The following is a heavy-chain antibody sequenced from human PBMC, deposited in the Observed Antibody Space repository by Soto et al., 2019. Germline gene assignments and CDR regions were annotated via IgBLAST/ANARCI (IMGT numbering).Heavy chain of an antibody. CDR2: IYPGDSDT. V-gene: IGHV5-51*03. CDR1: GYTFTNYW. Sequence: EVQLVQSGAEVKKPRESLKISCEGSGYTFTNYWIGWLRQMPGKALEWMGIIYPGDSDTRYSPSFQGQVTISADKSISTAYLQWSSLKASDTAMYYCAVPSGNHRGDAFALWGQGTMVTVSS. CDR3: AVPSGNHRGDAFAL. D-gene: IGHD3-10*01. J-gene: IGHJ3*01.